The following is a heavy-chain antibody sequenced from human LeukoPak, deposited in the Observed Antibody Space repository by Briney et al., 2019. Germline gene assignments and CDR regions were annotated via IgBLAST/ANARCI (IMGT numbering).Heavy chain of an antibody. CDR3: ARSRRTTYNWFDP. V-gene: IGHV3-30-3*01. CDR2: ISYDGSNK. D-gene: IGHD1-1*01. J-gene: IGHJ5*02. CDR1: GFTCSSYA. Sequence: PGRSLRLSCAASGFTCSSYAMHWVRQAPGKGLEWVAVISYDGSNKYYADSVKGRFTISRGNSKNTLYLQMNSLRAEDTAVYYCARSRRTTYNWFDPWGQGTLVTVSS.